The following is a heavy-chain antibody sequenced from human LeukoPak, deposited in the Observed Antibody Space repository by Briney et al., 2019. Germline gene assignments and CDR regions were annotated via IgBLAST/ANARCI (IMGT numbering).Heavy chain of an antibody. V-gene: IGHV3-9*01. Sequence: PGGSLRLSCAASGFIFDDYAMHWVRQAPGKGLEWVSGISWNSGSIDYADSVKGRFTISRDNAKNSLYLQMNSLRAEDTAVYYCAREVALRDAFDIWGQGTMVTVSS. CDR2: ISWNSGSI. D-gene: IGHD3-16*02. CDR3: AREVALRDAFDI. J-gene: IGHJ3*02. CDR1: GFIFDDYA.